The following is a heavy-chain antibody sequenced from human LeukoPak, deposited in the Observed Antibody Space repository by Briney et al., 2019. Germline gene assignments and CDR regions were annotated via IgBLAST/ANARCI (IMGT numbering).Heavy chain of an antibody. J-gene: IGHJ6*03. V-gene: IGHV4-61*02. Sequence: TSETLSLTCTVSGGSISSGSYYWSWIRQPAGKGLEWIGRIYTSGSTNYNPSLKSRVTISVDTSKNQFSLKLSSVTAADTAVYYCAREIPHSSSWYDQFKLYCYYYYMDVWGEGTTVTISS. D-gene: IGHD6-13*01. CDR2: IYTSGST. CDR1: GGSISSGSYY. CDR3: AREIPHSSSWYDQFKLYCYYYYMDV.